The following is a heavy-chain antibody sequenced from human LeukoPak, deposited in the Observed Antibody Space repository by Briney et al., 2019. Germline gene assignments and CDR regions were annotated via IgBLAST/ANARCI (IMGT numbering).Heavy chain of an antibody. CDR1: GFTSSSYS. CDR3: ARRVRGVIISYGMDV. Sequence: GGSLRLSCAASGFTSSSYSMNWVRQAPGKGLEWASSISSSSSYIYYADSVKGRFTISRDNAKNSLYLQMNSLRAEDTAVYYCARRVRGVIISYGMDVWGKGTTVTVSS. V-gene: IGHV3-21*01. D-gene: IGHD3-10*01. J-gene: IGHJ6*04. CDR2: ISSSSSYI.